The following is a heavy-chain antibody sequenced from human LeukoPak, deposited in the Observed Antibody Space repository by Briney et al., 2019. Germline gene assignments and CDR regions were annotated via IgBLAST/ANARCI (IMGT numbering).Heavy chain of an antibody. CDR1: GFTFSRYG. Sequence: GCALTLSCAPSGFTFSRYGMHWLRQAPAKGLEWVAVNSYDGSDKYYADSVKGRFTNSKENSKNTLYLQMNRLRAEETAVYYCARANYYDSSGQYWGQGTLVTVSS. CDR3: ARANYYDSSGQY. D-gene: IGHD3-22*01. CDR2: NSYDGSDK. V-gene: IGHV3-30*03. J-gene: IGHJ4*02.